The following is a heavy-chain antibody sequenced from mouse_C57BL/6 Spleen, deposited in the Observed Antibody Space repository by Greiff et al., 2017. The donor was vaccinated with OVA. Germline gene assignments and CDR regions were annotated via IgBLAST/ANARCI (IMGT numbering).Heavy chain of an antibody. V-gene: IGHV1-67*01. Sequence: VQLQQSGAELVKPGASVKMSCKGSGYTFTDYAMHWVKQSHAKSLEWIGVISTYYGDASYNQKFKDKATMTVDKSSSTAYMELARLTSEDSAVYYCARSFYYGSRGYFDVWGTGTTVTVSS. CDR2: ISTYYGDA. J-gene: IGHJ1*03. CDR3: ARSFYYGSRGYFDV. CDR1: GYTFTDYA. D-gene: IGHD1-1*01.